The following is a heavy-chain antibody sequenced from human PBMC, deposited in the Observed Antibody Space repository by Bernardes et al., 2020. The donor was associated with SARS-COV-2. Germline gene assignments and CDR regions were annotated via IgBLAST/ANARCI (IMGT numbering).Heavy chain of an antibody. Sequence: ASVKVSCKASGYTFTGYYMHWVRQAPGQGLEWMGWINPNSGGTYYAQKFQGRVTMTRDTSITTAYMELSRLTSDDTAVYYCARHASVYYNAGDPFDIWGQGTMVTVSS. CDR1: GYTFTGYY. CDR3: ARHASVYYNAGDPFDI. CDR2: INPNSGGT. J-gene: IGHJ3*02. D-gene: IGHD6-25*01. V-gene: IGHV1-2*02.